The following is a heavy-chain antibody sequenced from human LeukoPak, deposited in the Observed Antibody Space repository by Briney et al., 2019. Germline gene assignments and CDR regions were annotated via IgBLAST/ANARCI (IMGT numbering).Heavy chain of an antibody. CDR1: GFSFSNYG. CDR2: IIRSGGTT. CDR3: ARDWFHAIDY. J-gene: IGHJ4*02. D-gene: IGHD2/OR15-2a*01. Sequence: GGSLRLSCAASGFSFSNYGMNWVRQAPGKGLEWVSGIIRSGGTTYYADSVKGRFTISRDNAKNTLYLQMNSLRAEDTAVYYCARDWFHAIDYWGQGTLVTVSS. V-gene: IGHV3-23*01.